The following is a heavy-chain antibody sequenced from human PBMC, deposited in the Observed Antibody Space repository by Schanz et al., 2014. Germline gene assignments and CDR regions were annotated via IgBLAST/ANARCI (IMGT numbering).Heavy chain of an antibody. Sequence: VQLVESGGGLIQPGGSLRLSCAASGFTFTDYYISWIRQAPGMGLEWVSYISHNTFYTDYADSVKGRFTISRDNAKNSLYLQMNSLRAEDTAVYYCARDKGGYYPFDYWGQGTLVTVSS. D-gene: IGHD3-3*01. V-gene: IGHV3-11*06. J-gene: IGHJ4*02. CDR2: ISHNTFYT. CDR1: GFTFTDYY. CDR3: ARDKGGYYPFDY.